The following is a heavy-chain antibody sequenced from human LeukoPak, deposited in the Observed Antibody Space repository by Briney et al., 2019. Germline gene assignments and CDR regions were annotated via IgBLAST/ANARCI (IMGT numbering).Heavy chain of an antibody. CDR3: ARMSYYDSSGDNWFDP. J-gene: IGHJ5*02. CDR2: MNPNSGNT. Sequence: ASVNVSCLPSGCTFSSYAISWVRQAPGQGLEWMGWMNPNSGNTGYAQKFQGRVTMTRDTSISTAYMELSSLRSEDTAVYYCARMSYYDSSGDNWFDPWGQGTLVTVSS. V-gene: IGHV1-8*02. CDR1: GCTFSSYA. D-gene: IGHD3-22*01.